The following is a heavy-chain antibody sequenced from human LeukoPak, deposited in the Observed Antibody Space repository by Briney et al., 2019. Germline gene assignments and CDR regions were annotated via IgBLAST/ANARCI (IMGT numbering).Heavy chain of an antibody. V-gene: IGHV1-46*01. CDR2: INPSGGST. CDR3: ARDRGSSGWYGEYFQH. D-gene: IGHD6-19*01. Sequence: ASVKVSCKASGYTFTGYYMHWVRQAPGQGLEWMGIINPSGGSTSYAQKFQGRVTMTRDMSTSTVYMELSSLRSEDTAVYYCARDRGSSGWYGEYFQHWGQGTLVTVSS. J-gene: IGHJ1*01. CDR1: GYTFTGYY.